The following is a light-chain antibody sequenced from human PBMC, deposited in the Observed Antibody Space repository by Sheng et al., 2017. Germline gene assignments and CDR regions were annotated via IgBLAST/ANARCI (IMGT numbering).Light chain of an antibody. V-gene: IGLV3-21*02. CDR2: DDS. J-gene: IGLJ2*01. CDR1: DIGSKT. Sequence: SYVLTQPPSVSVAPGQTARMTCGGNDIGSKTVHWYQQKPGQAPXLVVYDDSDRPSGIPERFSGSNSGNTATLTISRVEAGDEADYYCQVWDTSSDHLVVFGAGTKLTVL. CDR3: QVWDTSSDHLVV.